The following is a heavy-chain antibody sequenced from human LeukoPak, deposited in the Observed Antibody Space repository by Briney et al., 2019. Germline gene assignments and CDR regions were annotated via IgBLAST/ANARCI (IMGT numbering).Heavy chain of an antibody. J-gene: IGHJ6*03. CDR1: GVTFSSYW. CDR3: ARFAAGGSYYYYMDV. CDR2: IKEDGSEK. Sequence: GGSLRLSCAASGVTFSSYWMSWVRQAPGKGLEWVANIKEDGSEKYYVDSVKGRFTISRDNAKNSLYLRMNSLRADDTAVYYCARFAAGGSYYYYMDVWGKGTTVTVSS. V-gene: IGHV3-7*01. D-gene: IGHD6-25*01.